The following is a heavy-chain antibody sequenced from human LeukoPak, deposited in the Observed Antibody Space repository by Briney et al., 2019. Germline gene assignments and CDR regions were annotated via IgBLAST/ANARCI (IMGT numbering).Heavy chain of an antibody. D-gene: IGHD3-10*01. V-gene: IGHV1-2*02. CDR3: ARGTMVISHFDF. Sequence: ASVKVSCKASGYTFTGYYMHWVRQAPGQGLEWMGWITPNSGGTNYAQKFQGRVTVTRDTSISTAYMELSRLRSDDTAVYYCARGTMVISHFDFWGQGTLVTVSS. CDR1: GYTFTGYY. CDR2: ITPNSGGT. J-gene: IGHJ4*02.